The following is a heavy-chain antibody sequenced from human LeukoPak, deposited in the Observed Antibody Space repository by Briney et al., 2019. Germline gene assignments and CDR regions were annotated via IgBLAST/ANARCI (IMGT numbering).Heavy chain of an antibody. CDR2: IYTSASP. V-gene: IGHV4-61*02. D-gene: IGHD4-17*01. CDR1: GGSISSGSYY. Sequence: SETLSLTCTVSGGSISSGSYYWSWLRQPDGTGLEWIERIYTSASPNYKPSLKSRVTISVATSKYQCSLKLTSVTAADTAVYYCARGVTVTIIYYYYYMDVWGKGTTVTVSS. J-gene: IGHJ6*03. CDR3: ARGVTVTIIYYYYYMDV.